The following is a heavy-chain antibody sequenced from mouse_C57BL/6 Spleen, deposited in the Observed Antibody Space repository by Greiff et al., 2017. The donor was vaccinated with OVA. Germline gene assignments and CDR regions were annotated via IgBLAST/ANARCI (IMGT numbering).Heavy chain of an antibody. Sequence: QVTLKVCGPGLLQPSQTLSLTCSFSGFSLSTFGMGVGWIRQPSGKGLEWLAHIWWDDDKYYNPALKSRLTISKDTSKNQVFLNIANVDTADTATYYCARMRDSPSWYFDVWGTGTTVTVSS. D-gene: IGHD6-1*01. V-gene: IGHV8-8*01. J-gene: IGHJ1*03. CDR2: IWWDDDK. CDR1: GFSLSTFGMG. CDR3: ARMRDSPSWYFDV.